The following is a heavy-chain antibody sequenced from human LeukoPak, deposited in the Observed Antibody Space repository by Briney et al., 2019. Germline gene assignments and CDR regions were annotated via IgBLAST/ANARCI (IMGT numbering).Heavy chain of an antibody. D-gene: IGHD6-19*01. CDR1: GFTFSSYG. Sequence: GGSLRLSCAASGFTFSSYGMHWVRQAPGKGLEWVAVIRYDGSNKYYADSVKGRFTISRDNSKNTLYLQMNSLRAEDTAVYYCAKALAVAGTGLNYWGQGTLVTVSS. J-gene: IGHJ4*02. CDR2: IRYDGSNK. CDR3: AKALAVAGTGLNY. V-gene: IGHV3-30*02.